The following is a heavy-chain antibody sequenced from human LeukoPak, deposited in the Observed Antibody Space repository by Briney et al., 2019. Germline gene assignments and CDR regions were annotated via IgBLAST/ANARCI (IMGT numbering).Heavy chain of an antibody. CDR3: ARLSWSTAMVSDSDY. V-gene: IGHV1-46*01. Sequence: ASVKVSCKASGYTFTGYYMHWVRQAPGQGLEWMGIINPSGGSTSYAQKFQGRVTMTRDMSTSTVYMELSSLRSEDTAVYYCARLSWSTAMVSDSDYWGQGTLVTVSS. D-gene: IGHD5-18*01. CDR1: GYTFTGYY. J-gene: IGHJ4*02. CDR2: INPSGGST.